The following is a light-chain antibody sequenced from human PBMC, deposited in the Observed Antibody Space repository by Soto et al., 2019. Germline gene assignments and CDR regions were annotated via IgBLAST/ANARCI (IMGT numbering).Light chain of an antibody. Sequence: QSVLTQPPSASGTPGQRVTISCSGSSSNIGSNYVYWYQQLPGTAPKLLIYRNNQRPSGVPDRFSGSKSGTSASLAISGLRSEDEADYYCAAWDDSLSGLEFGGGTKLTVL. J-gene: IGLJ3*02. V-gene: IGLV1-47*01. CDR3: AAWDDSLSGLE. CDR2: RNN. CDR1: SSNIGSNY.